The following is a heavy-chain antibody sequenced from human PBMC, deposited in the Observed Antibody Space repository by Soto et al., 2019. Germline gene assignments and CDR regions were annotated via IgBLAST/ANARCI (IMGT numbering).Heavy chain of an antibody. J-gene: IGHJ4*02. CDR3: ATGQDCSGGSCFEFDY. D-gene: IGHD2-15*01. Sequence: PGGSLRLSCAASGFLFYDYAMHWVRQAPGKGLEWVSGISRNSSSIGYADSVKGRFSISRDNTKSSLYLQMNSLRAEDTALYYCATGQDCSGGSCFEFDYWGQGTRVTVSS. CDR1: GFLFYDYA. CDR2: ISRNSSSI. V-gene: IGHV3-9*01.